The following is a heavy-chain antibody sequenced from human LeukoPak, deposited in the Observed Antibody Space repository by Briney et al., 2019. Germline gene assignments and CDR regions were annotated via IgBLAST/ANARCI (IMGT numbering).Heavy chain of an antibody. D-gene: IGHD6-13*01. Sequence: GASVKVSCKVSGYTLTELSMHWVRQAPGKGLEWMGGFDPEDGETIYPQKFQGRVTITADESTSTAYMELSSLRSEDTAVYYCARDPYSSPAEYFQHWGQGTLVTVSS. V-gene: IGHV1-24*01. CDR3: ARDPYSSPAEYFQH. CDR2: FDPEDGET. CDR1: GYTLTELS. J-gene: IGHJ1*01.